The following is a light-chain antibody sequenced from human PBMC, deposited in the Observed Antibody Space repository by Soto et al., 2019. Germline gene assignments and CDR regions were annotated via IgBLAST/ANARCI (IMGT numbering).Light chain of an antibody. CDR3: QQTYSTPRGA. J-gene: IGKJ1*01. Sequence: DIQMTQSPSSLSASVGERVTITCRASESIRNNLNWYQQKPGKAPKLLIYAASTLQSGVPSRFSGGGSGTEFTLTIGSLQPEDFTTYYCQQTYSTPRGAFGQGTKVDIK. CDR1: ESIRNN. V-gene: IGKV1-39*01. CDR2: AAS.